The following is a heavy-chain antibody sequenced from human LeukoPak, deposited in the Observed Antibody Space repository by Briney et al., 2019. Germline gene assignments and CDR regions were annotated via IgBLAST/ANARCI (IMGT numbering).Heavy chain of an antibody. D-gene: IGHD3-22*01. V-gene: IGHV3-53*04. Sequence: GGSLRLSCAASGFTVSSNYMSWVRQAPGKGLGWVSVIYSGGSTYYADSVKGRFTISRHNSKNTLYLQMNSLRAEDTAVYYCASATQIVVVPRFYYYYGMDVWGQGTTVTVSS. CDR3: ASATQIVVVPRFYYYYGMDV. CDR1: GFTVSSNY. CDR2: IYSGGST. J-gene: IGHJ6*02.